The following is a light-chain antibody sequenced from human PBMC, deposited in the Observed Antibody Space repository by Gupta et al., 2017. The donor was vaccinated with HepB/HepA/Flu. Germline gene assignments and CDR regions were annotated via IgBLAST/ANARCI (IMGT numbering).Light chain of an antibody. J-gene: IGLJ2*01. CDR2: EVN. CDR1: SSDVGAYNY. Sequence: SALTQPPSASGSPGQSVTISCTGTSSDVGAYNYVTWYQQHPGKAPKLMIYEVNKRPSGVPDRFSGSKSGNTASLTVSGLQAEDEADYYCSSYAGSNNLVFGGGTKLTVL. CDR3: SSYAGSNNLV. V-gene: IGLV2-8*01.